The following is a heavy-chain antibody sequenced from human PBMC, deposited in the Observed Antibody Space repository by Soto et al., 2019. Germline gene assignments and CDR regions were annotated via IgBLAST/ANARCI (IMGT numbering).Heavy chain of an antibody. CDR3: AGQKIVVVPAAKVPGIDY. D-gene: IGHD2-2*01. CDR1: GGSFSGYY. Sequence: SETLSLTCAVYGGSFSGYYWSWIRQPPWKGLEWIGEINHSGSTNYNPSLKSRVTISVDTSKNQFSLKLSSVTAADTAVYYCAGQKIVVVPAAKVPGIDYWGQGTLVTVSS. V-gene: IGHV4-34*01. J-gene: IGHJ4*02. CDR2: INHSGST.